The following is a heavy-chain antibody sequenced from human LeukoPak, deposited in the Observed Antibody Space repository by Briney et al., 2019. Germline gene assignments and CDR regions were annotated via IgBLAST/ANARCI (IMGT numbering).Heavy chain of an antibody. Sequence: PGGSLRLSCAASGFTFSSDGMRRGRHAPGQVLEWVAFIRYDGSNKYYADSVKGRFTISRDNSKNTLYLQMNSLRAEDTAVYYCATEWELLVNWGQGTLVTVSS. J-gene: IGHJ4*02. CDR2: IRYDGSNK. V-gene: IGHV3-30*02. CDR1: GFTFSSDG. D-gene: IGHD1-26*01. CDR3: ATEWELLVN.